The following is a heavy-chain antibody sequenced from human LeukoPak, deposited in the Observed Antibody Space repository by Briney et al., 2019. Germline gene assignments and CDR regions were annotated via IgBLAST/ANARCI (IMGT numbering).Heavy chain of an antibody. CDR1: GYTFTGYY. Sequence: ASVKVSCKASGYTFTGYYMHWVRQAPGERLEWMGWINPNSGGTNYAQKFQGWVTMTRDTSISTAYMELSRLRSDDTAVYYCASSRRYYYDSSGPDAFDIWGQGTMVTVSS. CDR2: INPNSGGT. D-gene: IGHD3-22*01. J-gene: IGHJ3*02. V-gene: IGHV1-2*04. CDR3: ASSRRYYYDSSGPDAFDI.